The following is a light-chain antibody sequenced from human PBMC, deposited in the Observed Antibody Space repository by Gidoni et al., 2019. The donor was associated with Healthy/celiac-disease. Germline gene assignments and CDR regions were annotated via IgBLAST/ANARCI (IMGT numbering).Light chain of an antibody. J-gene: IGKJ3*01. V-gene: IGKV1-39*01. CDR3: QQSYSTPFT. Sequence: DFHITQSPSSLSASVGDRVTITRRASQSISSYLNWYQQKPGKAPKPLIHAASSLQSGVPSRFSGSGYGTDFTLTISSLQPEDFATYYCQQSYSTPFTFGPGTKVDIK. CDR1: QSISSY. CDR2: AAS.